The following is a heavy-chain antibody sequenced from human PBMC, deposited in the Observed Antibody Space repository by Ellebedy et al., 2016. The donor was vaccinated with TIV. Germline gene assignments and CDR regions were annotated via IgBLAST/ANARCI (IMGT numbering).Heavy chain of an antibody. D-gene: IGHD3-16*01. J-gene: IGHJ4*02. CDR3: VKAWGD. Sequence: GESLKISCAASGFTVSSNYMSWVRQAPGKGLEWVSVIYSGGSTYYADSVKGRFIISRDNSKNTLYLQMCSLRPEDTAVYYCVKAWGDWGQGTLVTVSS. CDR1: GFTVSSNY. CDR2: IYSGGST. V-gene: IGHV3-66*01.